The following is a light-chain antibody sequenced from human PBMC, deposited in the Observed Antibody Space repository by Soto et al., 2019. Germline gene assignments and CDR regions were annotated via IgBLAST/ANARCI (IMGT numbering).Light chain of an antibody. CDR1: SSDVGSYNL. Sequence: QSVLTQPASVSGSPGQSITISCSGTSSDVGSYNLVSWYKQHPGKAPELMVYEVSKRPSGVSNRFSGSKSGNTASLTISGLQDEDEADYYCCSYATSGAVLFGGGTKLTVL. CDR3: CSYATSGAVL. V-gene: IGLV2-23*02. CDR2: EVS. J-gene: IGLJ2*01.